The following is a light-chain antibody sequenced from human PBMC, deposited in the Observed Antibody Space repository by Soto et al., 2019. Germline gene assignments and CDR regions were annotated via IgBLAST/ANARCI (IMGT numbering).Light chain of an antibody. CDR3: QQYDSSLRT. Sequence: EIVLTQSPGTLSLSPGERATLSCRTSQSVSSGYLAWYQQKPGQAPRLLIYGASNRATGIPDRFTGSGSGTDFTLTISRLEPEDFAVYYCQQYDSSLRTFGQGTKVEIK. CDR2: GAS. J-gene: IGKJ1*01. CDR1: QSVSSGY. V-gene: IGKV3-20*01.